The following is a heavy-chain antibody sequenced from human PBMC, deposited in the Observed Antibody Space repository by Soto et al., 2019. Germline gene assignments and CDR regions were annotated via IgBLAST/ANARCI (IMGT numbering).Heavy chain of an antibody. CDR1: EFTFSDYA. J-gene: IGHJ3*02. D-gene: IGHD3-22*01. Sequence: QVQLVESGGGVVQPGGSLRLSCADSEFTFSDYAMHWVGQAPGKGLEWVAVILDVGEKVYYADSMKNRLTISRDNSKSTLFLQLTSLGPEDTALYYGATAHYHDSSGPNGHAFDIWGQGTLVTVSS. V-gene: IGHV3-30*04. CDR3: ATAHYHDSSGPNGHAFDI. CDR2: ILDVGEKV.